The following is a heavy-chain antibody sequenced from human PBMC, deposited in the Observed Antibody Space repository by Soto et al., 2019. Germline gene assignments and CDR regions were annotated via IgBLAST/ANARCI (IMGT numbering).Heavy chain of an antibody. Sequence: ASVKVSCKASGYTFTSYGISWVRQAPGQGLEWMGWISAYNGNTNYAQKLQGRVTMTTDTSTSTAYMELRSLRSDDTAVYYCARDWAAAGPFDYWGQGTLVPVAAGKGDQFSLKRTSVTAADTAVYYCARHKTPPFRGYLPTTFDYSGQGTLVTVSS. CDR3: ARDWAAAGPFDYWGQGTLVPVAAGKGDQFSLKRTSVTAADTAVYYCARHKTPPFRGYLPTTFDY. CDR2: ISAYNGNT. J-gene: IGHJ4*02. CDR1: GYTFTSYG. D-gene: IGHD6-13*01. V-gene: IGHV1-18*01.